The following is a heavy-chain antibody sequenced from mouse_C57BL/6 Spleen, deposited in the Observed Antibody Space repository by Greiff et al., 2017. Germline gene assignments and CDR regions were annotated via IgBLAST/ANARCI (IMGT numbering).Heavy chain of an antibody. CDR3: ARDAPDYYGRGYYFDY. CDR2: INYDGSST. V-gene: IGHV5-16*01. J-gene: IGHJ2*01. D-gene: IGHD1-1*01. CDR1: GFTFSDYY. Sequence: EVKLMESEGGLVQPGSSMKLSCTASGFTFSDYYMAWVRQVPEKGLEWVANINYDGSSTYYLDSLKSRFIILRDNAKNILYLQMSSLKSEDTATYYCARDAPDYYGRGYYFDYWGQGTTLTVSS.